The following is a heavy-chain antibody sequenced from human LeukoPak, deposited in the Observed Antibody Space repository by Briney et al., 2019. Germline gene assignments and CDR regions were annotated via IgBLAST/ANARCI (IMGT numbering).Heavy chain of an antibody. V-gene: IGHV4-38-2*02. CDR3: ARGEVLWFGELLSYYYYMDV. CDR1: GGSISSYY. CDR2: IYHSGST. Sequence: SETLSLTCSVSGGSISSYYWGWIRQPPGKGLEWIGSIYHSGSTYYNPSLKSRVTISVDTSKNQFSLKLSSVTAADTAVYYCARGEVLWFGELLSYYYYMDVWGKGTTVTVSS. D-gene: IGHD3-10*01. J-gene: IGHJ6*03.